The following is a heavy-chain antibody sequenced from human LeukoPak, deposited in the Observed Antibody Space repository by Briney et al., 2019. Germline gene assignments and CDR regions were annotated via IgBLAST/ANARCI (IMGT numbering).Heavy chain of an antibody. CDR3: ASKYCSGGSCSIPGWFDP. V-gene: IGHV1-69*13. D-gene: IGHD2-15*01. CDR2: IIPIFGTA. J-gene: IGHJ5*02. CDR1: GGTFSSYA. Sequence: GASVTVSFKASGGTFSSYAISWVRQAPGQGLEWMGGIIPIFGTANYAQKFQGRVTITADESTSTAYMELSSLRSEDTAVYYCASKYCSGGSCSIPGWFDPWGQGTLVTVSS.